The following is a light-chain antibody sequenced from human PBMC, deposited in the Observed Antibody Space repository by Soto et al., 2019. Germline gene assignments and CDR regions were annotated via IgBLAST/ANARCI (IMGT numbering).Light chain of an antibody. Sequence: AIHLTQSPSSLSASEGDRVTITCRESKGIGSALAWYQQKPGKAPKLLIYDASSLESGVPSRFSGSGSGTDFTLTISSLQPEDFATYYCQQFNSYPLTFGGGTKVEIK. J-gene: IGKJ4*01. V-gene: IGKV1-13*02. CDR2: DAS. CDR3: QQFNSYPLT. CDR1: KGIGSA.